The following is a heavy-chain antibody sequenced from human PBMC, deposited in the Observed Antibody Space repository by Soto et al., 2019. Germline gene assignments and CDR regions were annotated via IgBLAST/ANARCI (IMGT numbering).Heavy chain of an antibody. J-gene: IGHJ4*02. CDR3: AKGQKAYSGYDFHLDY. CDR1: GFTFSSYA. Sequence: GGSLRLSCAASGFTFSSYAMSWVRQTPGKGLGWVSAISGSGGSTYYADSVKGRFTISRDNSKNTLYLQMNSLRAEDTAVYYCAKGQKAYSGYDFHLDYWGQGTLVTVSS. D-gene: IGHD5-12*01. V-gene: IGHV3-23*01. CDR2: ISGSGGST.